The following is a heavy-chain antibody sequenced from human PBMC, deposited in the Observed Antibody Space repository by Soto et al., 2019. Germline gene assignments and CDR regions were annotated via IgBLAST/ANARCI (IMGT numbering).Heavy chain of an antibody. D-gene: IGHD6-13*01. V-gene: IGHV3-21*01. CDR3: ARSQIAAAITNSYYYYGMDV. Sequence: PGGSLRLSCAASGFTFSSYSMNWVRQAPGKGLERVSSISSSSSYIYYADSVKGRFTISRDNAKNSLYLQMNSLRAEDTAVYYCARSQIAAAITNSYYYYGMDVWGQGTTVTVSS. J-gene: IGHJ6*02. CDR2: ISSSSSYI. CDR1: GFTFSSYS.